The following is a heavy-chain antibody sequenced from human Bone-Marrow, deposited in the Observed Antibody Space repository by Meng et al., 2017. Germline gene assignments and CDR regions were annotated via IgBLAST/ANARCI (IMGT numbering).Heavy chain of an antibody. Sequence: ASVKVSCKASGYTFTSHYMHWVRQAPGQGLEWMGIINPSGGSTSYAQKFQGRVTMTRDTSTSTVYMELSSLRSEDTAVYYCARDTKLETCFDYWGQGTLVTVSS. J-gene: IGHJ4*02. V-gene: IGHV1-46*01. CDR1: GYTFTSHY. CDR2: INPSGGST. D-gene: IGHD3-9*01. CDR3: ARDTKLETCFDY.